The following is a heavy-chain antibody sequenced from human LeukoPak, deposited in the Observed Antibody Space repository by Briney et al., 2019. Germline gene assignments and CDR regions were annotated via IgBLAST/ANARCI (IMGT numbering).Heavy chain of an antibody. V-gene: IGHV3-23*01. Sequence: GGSLRLSCAASGFTFSSYAMSWVRQAPGKGLEWVLAISGSGGSTYYADSVKGRFTISRDNSKNTLYLQMNSLRAEDTAVYYCAKGQDYYDSSGYYSSFGYWGQGTLVTVSS. J-gene: IGHJ4*02. CDR2: ISGSGGST. CDR1: GFTFSSYA. D-gene: IGHD3-22*01. CDR3: AKGQDYYDSSGYYSSFGY.